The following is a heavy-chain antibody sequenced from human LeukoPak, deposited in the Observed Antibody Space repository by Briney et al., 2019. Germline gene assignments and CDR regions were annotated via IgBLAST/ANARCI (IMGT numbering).Heavy chain of an antibody. CDR3: ARSTMVQGVH. J-gene: IGHJ4*02. D-gene: IGHD3-10*01. V-gene: IGHV3-48*02. CDR1: RFTFSSYS. Sequence: PGGSLILSCAASRFTFSSYSMNWVRQAPGKGLEWVSYISSSSSTIYYADSVKGRFTISRDNAKNSLYLQMNSLRDEDTAVYYCARSTMVQGVHWGQGTLVTVSS. CDR2: ISSSSSTI.